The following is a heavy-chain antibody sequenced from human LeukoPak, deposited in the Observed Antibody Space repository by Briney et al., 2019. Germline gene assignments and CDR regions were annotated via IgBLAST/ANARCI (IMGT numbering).Heavy chain of an antibody. D-gene: IGHD2-15*01. CDR3: ASRGMVVAANPNDY. Sequence: GGSLRLSCAASASTFSNYWMHWVRQAPGKGLVWVSRINPDGSRTNYADSVAGRFTISRDNAKNTLYLQMNSLRAEDTAVYYCASRGMVVAANPNDYWGQGTLVTVSS. J-gene: IGHJ4*02. V-gene: IGHV3-74*01. CDR2: INPDGSRT. CDR1: ASTFSNYW.